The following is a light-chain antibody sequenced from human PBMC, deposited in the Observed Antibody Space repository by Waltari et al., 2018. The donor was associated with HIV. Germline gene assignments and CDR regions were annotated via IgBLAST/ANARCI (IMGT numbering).Light chain of an antibody. V-gene: IGLV2-8*01. CDR3: SSYAGSNNFWV. CDR1: SSAVGGYNY. J-gene: IGLJ3*02. Sequence: QSALTQPPSASGSPGQSVTISCTGTSSAVGGYNYVSWYQQHQGKAPKLMLYEVSKWPSGVPNRFSGSKSGNTAYLTVSGLQAEDEADYYCSSYAGSNNFWVFGGGTKLTVL. CDR2: EVS.